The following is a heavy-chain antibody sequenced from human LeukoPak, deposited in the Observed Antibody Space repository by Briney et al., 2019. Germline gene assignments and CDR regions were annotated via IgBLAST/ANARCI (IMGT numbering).Heavy chain of an antibody. CDR1: GFTFSSYA. J-gene: IGHJ6*03. D-gene: IGHD1-26*01. V-gene: IGHV3-30*04. CDR3: ARHPGDFTGIVNYYYMDV. CDR2: ISYDGSKK. Sequence: GGSLRLSCAASGFTFSSYAMHWVRQAPGKGLEWVAVISYDGSKKYYADSVKGRVTISRDNSKNTLFLQMNSLRPEDTAVYYCARHPGDFTGIVNYYYMDVWGKGTTVTVSS.